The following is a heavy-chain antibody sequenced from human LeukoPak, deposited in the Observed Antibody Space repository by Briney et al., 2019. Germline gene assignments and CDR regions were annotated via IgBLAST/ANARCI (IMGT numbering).Heavy chain of an antibody. J-gene: IGHJ4*02. CDR3: AVTLLWFGESGGYFDY. D-gene: IGHD3-10*01. CDR2: ISGSGGST. V-gene: IGHV3-23*01. Sequence: GGSLRLSCAASGFTFSSYAMSWVRQAPGKGLEGVSAISGSGGSTYYADSVKGRFTISRDNSKNTLYLQMNSLRAEDTAVYYCAVTLLWFGESGGYFDYWGQGTLVTVSS. CDR1: GFTFSSYA.